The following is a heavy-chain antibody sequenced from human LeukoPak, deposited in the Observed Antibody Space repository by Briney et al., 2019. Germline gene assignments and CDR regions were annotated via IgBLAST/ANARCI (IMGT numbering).Heavy chain of an antibody. Sequence: ASVKVSFKASGYTFTGYYMHWVRQAPGQGLEWMGSVYPNSGGTNYPQKFQGRVTMTRDTSTTTAYMEVSRLTSDDTAVYYCARASRPTVTIDPYYFDYWGQGTLVTVSS. D-gene: IGHD4-17*01. CDR2: VYPNSGGT. J-gene: IGHJ4*02. CDR1: GYTFTGYY. V-gene: IGHV1-2*02. CDR3: ARASRPTVTIDPYYFDY.